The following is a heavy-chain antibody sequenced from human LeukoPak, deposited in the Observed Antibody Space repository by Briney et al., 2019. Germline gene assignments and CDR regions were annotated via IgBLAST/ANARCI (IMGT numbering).Heavy chain of an antibody. CDR2: INPSGGST. D-gene: IGHD3-10*01. CDR1: GYTFTSYY. J-gene: IGHJ4*02. V-gene: IGHV1-46*01. CDR3: ARDPGVTMVRGVEGY. Sequence: ASVKVSCKASGYTFTSYYMHWVRQAPGQGLEWMGIINPSGGSTSYAQKFQGRVTITADKSTSTAYMELSSLRSEDTAVYYCARDPGVTMVRGVEGYWGQGTLVTVSS.